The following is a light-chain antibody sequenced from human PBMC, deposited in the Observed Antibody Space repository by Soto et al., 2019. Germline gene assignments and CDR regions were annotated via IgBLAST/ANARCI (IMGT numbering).Light chain of an antibody. CDR1: QTVSITY. CDR2: GAS. V-gene: IGKV3-20*01. CDR3: QQYGSSPLIS. Sequence: VLTQSPGTLSLSPGESATLSCRASQTVSITYLTWYQQKPGQAPRLLICGASKRATGIPDRFSGSGSGRDFTLTISGLEPEDFAVYYCQQYGSSPLISFGQGPRLEIK. J-gene: IGKJ5*01.